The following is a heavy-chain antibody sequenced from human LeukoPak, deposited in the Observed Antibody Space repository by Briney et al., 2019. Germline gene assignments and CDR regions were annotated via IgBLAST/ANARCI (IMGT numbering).Heavy chain of an antibody. CDR3: ARVSYSSSWDSRDYYYMDV. V-gene: IGHV1-18*01. J-gene: IGHJ6*03. D-gene: IGHD6-13*01. Sequence: GASVKVSCKTSGYTFTTDGISWVRQAPGQGLEWMGWISAHNGNTNYAQKLQGRVTMTTDTSKSTAYMELRSLRTDDTAVYYCARVSYSSSWDSRDYYYMDVWGEGTTVTVSS. CDR1: GYTFTTDG. CDR2: ISAHNGNT.